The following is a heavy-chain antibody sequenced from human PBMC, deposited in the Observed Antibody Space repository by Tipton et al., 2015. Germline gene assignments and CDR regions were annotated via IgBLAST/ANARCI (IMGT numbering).Heavy chain of an antibody. CDR1: GGSISGYY. CDR2: VYYSGRS. J-gene: IGHJ4*02. Sequence: LRLSCTVSGGSISGYYWSWIRQPPGKGLEIIGLVYYSGRSKYNPSLKGRVTISVDTSKNQFSLELSSVTAADAAVYYCARIPLHGDYAQVFDYWGRGSLVTVSS. D-gene: IGHD4-17*01. V-gene: IGHV4-59*01. CDR3: ARIPLHGDYAQVFDY.